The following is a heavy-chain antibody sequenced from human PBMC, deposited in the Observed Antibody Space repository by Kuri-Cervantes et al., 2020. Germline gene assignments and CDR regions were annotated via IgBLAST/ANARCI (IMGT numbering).Heavy chain of an antibody. D-gene: IGHD6-19*01. J-gene: IGHJ4*02. CDR1: GFTFSSYG. CDR3: TTVELEWLVGDY. CDR2: ISYDGSNK. Sequence: CAASGFTFSSYGMHWIRQAPGKGLEWVAVISYDGSNKYYADSVKGRFTISRDNSKNTLYLQMNSLRAEDTAVYYCTTVELEWLVGDYWGQGTLVTVSS. V-gene: IGHV3-30*03.